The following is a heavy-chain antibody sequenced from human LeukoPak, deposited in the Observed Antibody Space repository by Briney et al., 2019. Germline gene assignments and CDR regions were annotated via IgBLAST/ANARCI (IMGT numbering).Heavy chain of an antibody. D-gene: IGHD7-27*01. CDR1: GYTFNGYF. CDR3: ARDLSSTPNWEFDY. Sequence: ASVKVSCNTSGYTFNGYFIHWVRQAAGQGLEWMGRINPSSGVTEYAQNFQGRVAMSRDTSISTASMELSWLTSDDTAVYYCARDLSSTPNWEFDYWGQGTLITVSS. J-gene: IGHJ4*02. CDR2: INPSSGVT. V-gene: IGHV1-2*06.